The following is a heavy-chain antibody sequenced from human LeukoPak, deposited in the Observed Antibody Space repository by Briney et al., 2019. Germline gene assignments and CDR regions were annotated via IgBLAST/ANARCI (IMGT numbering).Heavy chain of an antibody. CDR1: GFTFSSYA. V-gene: IGHV3-23*01. CDR2: ISGSGGST. D-gene: IGHD3-22*01. J-gene: IGHJ4*02. Sequence: GGSLRLSCTASGFTFSSYAMSWVRQAPGKGLEWVSAISGSGGSTYYADSVKGRFTISRDNSKNTLYPQMNSLRAEDTAVYYCAKTPNYYYDSSGYYYFDYWGQGTLVTVSS. CDR3: AKTPNYYYDSSGYYYFDY.